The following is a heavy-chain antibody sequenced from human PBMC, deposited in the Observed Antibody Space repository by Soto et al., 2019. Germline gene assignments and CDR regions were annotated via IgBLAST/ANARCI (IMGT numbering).Heavy chain of an antibody. CDR1: GGSISSYY. D-gene: IGHD5-12*01. CDR2: IYTSGST. V-gene: IGHV4-4*07. J-gene: IGHJ6*02. CDR3: ARDRGWLQDYYYGMDV. Sequence: SETLSLTCTVSGGSISSYYWSWIRQPAGKGLEWIGRIYTSGSTNYNPSLKSRVTMSVDTSKNQFSLKLSSVTAADTAVYYCARDRGWLQDYYYGMDVWGQGATVTVSS.